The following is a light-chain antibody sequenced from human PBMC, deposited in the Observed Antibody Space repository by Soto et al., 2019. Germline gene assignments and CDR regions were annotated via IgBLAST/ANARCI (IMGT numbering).Light chain of an antibody. CDR2: DVS. CDR1: SSDVGGYNY. J-gene: IGLJ2*01. CDR3: CSYAGSYTVV. Sequence: QSVLTQPRSVSGSPGQSVTISCTGTSSDVGGYNYVSWYQQHPGKAPKLMIYDVSTRPSGVPDRFSGSKSGNTASLTISGLQAEDEADYYCCSYAGSYTVVFGGGTKRTVL. V-gene: IGLV2-11*01.